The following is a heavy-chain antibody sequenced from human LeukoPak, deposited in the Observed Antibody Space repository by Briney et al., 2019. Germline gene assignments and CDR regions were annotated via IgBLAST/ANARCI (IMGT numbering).Heavy chain of an antibody. J-gene: IGHJ4*02. CDR3: ARELLWFGELSSYLDY. CDR1: GGSISSYY. V-gene: IGHV4-59*01. CDR2: IYYSGST. D-gene: IGHD3-10*01. Sequence: SETLSLTCTVSGGSISSYYWSWIRQPPEKGLEWIGYIYYSGSTNYNPSLKSRVTISVDTSKNQFSLKLSSVTAADTAVYYCARELLWFGELSSYLDYWGQGTLVTVSS.